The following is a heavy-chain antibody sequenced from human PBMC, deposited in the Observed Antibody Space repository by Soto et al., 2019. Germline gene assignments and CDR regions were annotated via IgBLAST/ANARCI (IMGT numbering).Heavy chain of an antibody. CDR1: GGTFSSYA. CDR2: IIPIFGTA. J-gene: IGHJ6*02. V-gene: IGHV1-69*01. CDR3: ARDPLYCSSTSCYPRCYYYYGMAV. Sequence: QVQLVQSGAEVKKPGSSVKVSCKASGGTFSSYAISWVRQAPGQGLEWMGGIIPIFGTANYAQKFQGRVTIPADESTSTASMELGSLRSEDTAVYYCARDPLYCSSTSCYPRCYYYYGMAVWGQGTTVTVSS. D-gene: IGHD2-2*01.